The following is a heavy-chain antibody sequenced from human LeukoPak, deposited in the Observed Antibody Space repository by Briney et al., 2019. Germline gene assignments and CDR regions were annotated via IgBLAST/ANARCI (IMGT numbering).Heavy chain of an antibody. CDR1: GFTFSDYY. CDR2: ISSSGSTI. Sequence: PGGSLRLSCAASGFTFSDYYMSWIRQAPGKGLEWVSYISSSGSTIYYADSVKGRFTISRDNAKNSLYLQMNRLRAEDTAVYYCASIPLLWFGELFPDYWGQGTLVTVSS. CDR3: ASIPLLWFGELFPDY. V-gene: IGHV3-11*04. D-gene: IGHD3-10*01. J-gene: IGHJ4*02.